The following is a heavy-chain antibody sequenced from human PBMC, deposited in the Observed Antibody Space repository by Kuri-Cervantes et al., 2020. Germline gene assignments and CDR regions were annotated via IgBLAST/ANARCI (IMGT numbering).Heavy chain of an antibody. CDR2: IIPIFGTA. D-gene: IGHD3-10*01. Sequence: SVKVSCKASGGTFSSYAISWVRQAPGQGLEWMGGIIPIFGTANYAQKFQGRVTITADESTSTAYMELSSLRSEDTAVYYCARDRAGGSGSWGFDYWGQGTLVTVSS. J-gene: IGHJ4*02. CDR3: ARDRAGGSGSWGFDY. V-gene: IGHV1-69*13. CDR1: GGTFSSYA.